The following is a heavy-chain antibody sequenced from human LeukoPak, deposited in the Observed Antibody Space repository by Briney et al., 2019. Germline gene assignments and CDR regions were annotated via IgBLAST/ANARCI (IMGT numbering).Heavy chain of an antibody. CDR1: GYSITSGYY. V-gene: IGHV4-38-2*02. CDR3: ARDPGSGWHQLYYFDY. D-gene: IGHD6-19*01. CDR2: IYYSGST. J-gene: IGHJ4*02. Sequence: PSETLSLTCAVSGYSITSGYYWGWIRQPPGKGLEWIGYIYYSGSTNYNPSLKSRVTISVDTSKNQFSLKLSSVTAADTAVYYCARDPGSGWHQLYYFDYWGQGTLVTVSS.